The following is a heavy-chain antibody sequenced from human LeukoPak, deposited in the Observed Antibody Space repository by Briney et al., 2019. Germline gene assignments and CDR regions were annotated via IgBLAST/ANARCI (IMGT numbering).Heavy chain of an antibody. CDR1: GFTFSSYG. Sequence: PGGSLRLSCAASGFTFSSYGMHWARQAPGKGLEWVAVIWYDGSNKYYADSVKGRFTISRDNSKNTLYLQMNSLRAEDTAAYYCAREATPYGGNSQVWGQGTLVTVSS. CDR3: AREATPYGGNSQV. J-gene: IGHJ4*02. V-gene: IGHV3-33*01. CDR2: IWYDGSNK. D-gene: IGHD4-23*01.